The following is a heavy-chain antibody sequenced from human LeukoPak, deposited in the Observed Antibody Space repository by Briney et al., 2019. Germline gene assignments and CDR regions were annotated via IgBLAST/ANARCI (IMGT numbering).Heavy chain of an antibody. CDR2: INSNSGGT. J-gene: IGHJ3*02. Sequence: ASVKVPCKASGDTFTGYYIHWVRQAPGQGLEWMGWINSNSGGTRSVQKFQGRVTLTRDTSISTAYMELSTLTSDDTAVYYCARENCSGGRCYFALEIWGQGTMVTVSS. CDR1: GDTFTGYY. CDR3: ARENCSGGRCYFALEI. D-gene: IGHD2-15*01. V-gene: IGHV1-2*02.